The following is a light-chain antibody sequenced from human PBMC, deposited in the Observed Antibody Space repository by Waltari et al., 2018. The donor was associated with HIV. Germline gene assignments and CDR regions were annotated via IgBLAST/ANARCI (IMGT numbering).Light chain of an antibody. Sequence: DIVMTQSPDSLAVSLGERATINCKSSQSVLDSSNNKNYLAWYQQKPGQPPNLLIYWASTRESGVPDRFSGSGSGTDFTLTISSLEPEDFAVYYCQQRSNWPPGKYTFGQGTKLEIK. CDR2: WAS. CDR3: QQRSNWPPGKYT. CDR1: QSVLDSSNNKNY. J-gene: IGKJ2*01. V-gene: IGKV4-1*01.